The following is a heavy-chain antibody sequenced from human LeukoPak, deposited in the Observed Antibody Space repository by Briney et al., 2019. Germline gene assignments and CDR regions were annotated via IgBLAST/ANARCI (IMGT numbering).Heavy chain of an antibody. Sequence: PGGSLRLSCAASGFAITDHHMDWVRQAPGKGLEWVSYISNSGSTIYDADSVKGRFTISRDNAKNSLYLQMNTLRAEDTAVYYCARQHRYCSGGSCYPRVGWFDPWGQGTLVTVSS. V-gene: IGHV3-11*01. CDR1: GFAITDHH. J-gene: IGHJ5*02. CDR3: ARQHRYCSGGSCYPRVGWFDP. CDR2: ISNSGSTI. D-gene: IGHD2-15*01.